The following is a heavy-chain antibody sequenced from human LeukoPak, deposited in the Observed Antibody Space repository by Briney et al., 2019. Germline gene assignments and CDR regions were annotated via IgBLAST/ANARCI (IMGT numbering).Heavy chain of an antibody. D-gene: IGHD2/OR15-2a*01. Sequence: SETLSLTCTVSGGPISSSSYYWGWIRQPPGKGLEWIGSIYYSGSTYYNPSLKSRVTISVDTSKNQFSLKLSSVTAADTAVYYCARMAVYGYYFDYWGQGTLVTVSS. V-gene: IGHV4-39*01. CDR3: ARMAVYGYYFDY. CDR1: GGPISSSSYY. J-gene: IGHJ4*02. CDR2: IYYSGST.